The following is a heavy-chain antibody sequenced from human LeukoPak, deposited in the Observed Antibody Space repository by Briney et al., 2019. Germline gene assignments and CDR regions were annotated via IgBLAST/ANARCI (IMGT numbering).Heavy chain of an antibody. Sequence: GGSLRLSCAASGFTFSSYWMSWVRQAPGKGLEWVANIKQDGSEKYYVDSVKGRFTISRDNAKNSLYLQMNSLRAEDTAVYYCARGCCSSTEDWFDPWGQGTLVTVSS. D-gene: IGHD2-2*01. CDR3: ARGCCSSTEDWFDP. CDR1: GFTFSSYW. J-gene: IGHJ5*02. V-gene: IGHV3-7*01. CDR2: IKQDGSEK.